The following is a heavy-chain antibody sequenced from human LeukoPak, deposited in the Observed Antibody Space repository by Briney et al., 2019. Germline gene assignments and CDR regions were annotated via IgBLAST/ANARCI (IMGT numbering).Heavy chain of an antibody. CDR1: GFTFSSYG. D-gene: IGHD3-22*01. Sequence: GGSLRLSCAASGFTFSSYGMHWVRQAPGKGLEWVAVIWYDGSNKYYADSVKGRFTISRDNSKNTLYLQMNSLRAEDTAVYYCAKLTMKDAFDIWGQGTMVTVSS. CDR3: AKLTMKDAFDI. V-gene: IGHV3-33*06. J-gene: IGHJ3*02. CDR2: IWYDGSNK.